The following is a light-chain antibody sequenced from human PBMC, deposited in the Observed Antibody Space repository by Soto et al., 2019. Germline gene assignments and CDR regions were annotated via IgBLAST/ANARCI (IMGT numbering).Light chain of an antibody. Sequence: DIQMTQSPSSLSASVGDRVTITCQASQDISNNLNWFQQTSGKAPKLLIYGAYNLETGVPSRFTGSQSGTAFTFTITSLQPEDVGTYFCQQCDNLPPTFGGRTKVEI. CDR2: GAY. J-gene: IGKJ4*01. CDR1: QDISNN. CDR3: QQCDNLPPT. V-gene: IGKV1-33*01.